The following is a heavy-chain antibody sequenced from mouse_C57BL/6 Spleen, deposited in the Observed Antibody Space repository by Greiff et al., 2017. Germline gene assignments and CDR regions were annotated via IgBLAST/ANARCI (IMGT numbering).Heavy chain of an antibody. CDR2: IDPANGNT. CDR3: AREGRAWLLHFAY. D-gene: IGHD2-3*01. CDR1: GFNFKNTY. Sequence: VQLQQSVAELVRPGASVKLSCKASGFNFKNTYMHWVKQRPEQGLEWIGRIDPANGNTKYDPKFQGKATITADTSSNTAYLQLSSLTSEDTAIYYCAREGRAWLLHFAYWGQGTLVTVSA. J-gene: IGHJ3*01. V-gene: IGHV14-3*01.